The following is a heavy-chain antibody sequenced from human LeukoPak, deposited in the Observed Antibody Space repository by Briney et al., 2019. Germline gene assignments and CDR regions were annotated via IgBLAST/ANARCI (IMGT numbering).Heavy chain of an antibody. CDR2: IFPCDSDT. D-gene: IGHD3-22*01. J-gene: IGHJ4*02. CDR1: GYSFTSYW. Sequence: GESLKISCQGSGYSFTSYWIGGVRPMPGKCLEWMGIIFPCDSDTRYSPTFQGQVTISADKSISTAYLQWSSLKASDTAMYYCARLPPVFYYDSSGYYSTALPFDYWGQGTLVTVSS. V-gene: IGHV5-51*01. CDR3: ARLPPVFYYDSSGYYSTALPFDY.